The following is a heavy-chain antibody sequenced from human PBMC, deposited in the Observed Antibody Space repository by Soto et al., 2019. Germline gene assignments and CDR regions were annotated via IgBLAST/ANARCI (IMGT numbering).Heavy chain of an antibody. D-gene: IGHD2-2*01. CDR2: ISAYNGNT. CDR3: ARAPPLGYCSSTSCYYYYYGMDV. Sequence: QVQLVQSGAEVKKPGASVKVSCKASGYTFTSYGISWVRQAPGQGLEWMGWISAYNGNTNYAQKLQGRVTMTTDTSTSTAYMELRSLRSDDTAVYYCARAPPLGYCSSTSCYYYYYGMDVWGQGTTVTASS. CDR1: GYTFTSYG. V-gene: IGHV1-18*01. J-gene: IGHJ6*02.